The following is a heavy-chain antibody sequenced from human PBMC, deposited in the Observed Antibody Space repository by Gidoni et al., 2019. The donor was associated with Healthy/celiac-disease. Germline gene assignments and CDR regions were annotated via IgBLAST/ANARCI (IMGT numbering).Heavy chain of an antibody. J-gene: IGHJ4*02. CDR1: GGSISRGGYY. V-gene: IGHV4-31*03. CDR2: IYYSGST. Sequence: QVQLQESGPGLVKPSQTLSLTCTVSGGSISRGGYYWSWIRQHPGKGLEWIGYIYYSGSTYYNPSLKSRVTISVDTSKNQFSLKLSSVTAADTAVYYCARVRVETRPPLYYFDYWGQGTLVTVSS. CDR3: ARVRVETRPPLYYFDY.